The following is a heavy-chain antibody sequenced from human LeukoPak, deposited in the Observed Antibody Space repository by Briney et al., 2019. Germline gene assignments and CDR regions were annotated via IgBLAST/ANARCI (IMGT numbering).Heavy chain of an antibody. CDR3: ARVTEGNLDY. Sequence: SETLSLTCAVYGGSFSGYYWSWIRQPPGKGLEWIGEINHSGSTNYNPSLKSRVTISVDTSKNQFSLKLSSVTAADTAVYYCARVTEGNLDYWGQGTLVTVSS. V-gene: IGHV4-34*01. D-gene: IGHD1-14*01. CDR1: GGSFSGYY. J-gene: IGHJ4*02. CDR2: INHSGST.